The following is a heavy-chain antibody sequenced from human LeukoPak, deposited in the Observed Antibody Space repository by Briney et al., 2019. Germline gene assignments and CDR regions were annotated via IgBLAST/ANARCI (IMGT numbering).Heavy chain of an antibody. CDR3: ASLLYSSGWYRDYYYYGMDV. J-gene: IGHJ6*02. D-gene: IGHD6-19*01. CDR1: GGTFSSYA. V-gene: IGHV1-69*13. Sequence: SVKVSCKASGGTFSSYAISWVRQAPGQGLEWMGGIIPIFGAANYAQKFQGRVTITADESTSTAYMELSSLRSEDTAVYYCASLLYSSGWYRDYYYYGMDVWGQGTTVTVSS. CDR2: IIPIFGAA.